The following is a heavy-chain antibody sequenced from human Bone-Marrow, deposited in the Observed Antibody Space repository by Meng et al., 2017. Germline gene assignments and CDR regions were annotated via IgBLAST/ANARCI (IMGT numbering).Heavy chain of an antibody. CDR3: ARATSGLSDPYNFDF. D-gene: IGHD5-12*01. Sequence: GGSLRLSCKGSGYSFSTHWIGWVRQMPGKGLEWMGIIYPGDFDTRYSPSFQGQVTISVDRSITTAYLEWSSLKASDTAMYYCARATSGLSDPYNFDFWGQGTLVTVSS. J-gene: IGHJ4*02. CDR2: IYPGDFDT. V-gene: IGHV5-51*01. CDR1: GYSFSTHW.